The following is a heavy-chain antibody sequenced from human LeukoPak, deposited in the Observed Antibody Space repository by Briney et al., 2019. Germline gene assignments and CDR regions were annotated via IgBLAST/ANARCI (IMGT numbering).Heavy chain of an antibody. Sequence: GGSLRLSCAASGFTFSSYAMSWVRQAPGKGLEWVSAISGSGGSTYYADSVKGRFTISRDNSKNTLYLQMNSLRAEDTAVYYCAKGRIQLWLRDKYYFDYWGQGTLVTVSS. D-gene: IGHD5-18*01. CDR1: GFTFSSYA. CDR3: AKGRIQLWLRDKYYFDY. CDR2: ISGSGGST. V-gene: IGHV3-23*01. J-gene: IGHJ4*02.